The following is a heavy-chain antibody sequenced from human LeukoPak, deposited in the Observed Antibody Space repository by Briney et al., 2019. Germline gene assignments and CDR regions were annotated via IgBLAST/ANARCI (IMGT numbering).Heavy chain of an antibody. CDR2: IYYSGST. V-gene: IGHV4-59*01. J-gene: IGHJ5*02. Sequence: PSETLSLTCEVSGGSLTGYYWSWIRQPPGEGLEWIGYIYYSGSTNYNPSLKSRVTISVDTSKNQFSLKLYSVTAADTAVYYCARLGGCTTTSCYVHWFDPWGQGTLVTVSS. CDR1: GGSLTGYY. D-gene: IGHD2-2*01. CDR3: ARLGGCTTTSCYVHWFDP.